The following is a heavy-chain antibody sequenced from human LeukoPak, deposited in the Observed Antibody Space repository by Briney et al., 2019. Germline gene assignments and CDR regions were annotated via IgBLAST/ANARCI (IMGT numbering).Heavy chain of an antibody. D-gene: IGHD3-22*01. Sequence: GGSLRLSCAASGFTVSSNYMSWVRQAPGKGLEWVSVIYSGGSTYYADSVKGRFTISRDNSTNTLYLQMNSLRAEDTAVYYCARMDIGSSGYFDYWGQGTLVTVSS. J-gene: IGHJ4*02. CDR1: GFTVSSNY. V-gene: IGHV3-66*01. CDR2: IYSGGST. CDR3: ARMDIGSSGYFDY.